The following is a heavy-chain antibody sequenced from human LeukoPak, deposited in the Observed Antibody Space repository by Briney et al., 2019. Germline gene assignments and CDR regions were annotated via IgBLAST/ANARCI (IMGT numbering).Heavy chain of an antibody. CDR3: ARDLGLTISANWFDP. D-gene: IGHD3-9*01. V-gene: IGHV4-38-2*02. CDR1: GYSISSGYF. Sequence: PSETLSLTCGVSGYSISSGYFWVWIRQPPGKGLEWIGSAYHTGATYYNPSLRSPVTISVDTSKNQFSLELNSVTAADTAVYYCARDLGLTISANWFDPWGQGTLVTVSS. CDR2: AYHTGAT. J-gene: IGHJ5*02.